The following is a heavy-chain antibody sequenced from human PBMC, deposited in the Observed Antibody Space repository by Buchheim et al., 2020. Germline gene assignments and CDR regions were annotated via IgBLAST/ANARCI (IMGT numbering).Heavy chain of an antibody. CDR3: ARKVDSSGWDNNWFDP. Sequence: EVQLVESGGGLVQPGGSLRLSCAASGFSFSSYSMNWVRQAPGKGLEWVSYISSSSRTIHYTDLVKGRFTISRDNAKNSLYLQMNNLRAENTAVYYCARKVDSSGWDNNWFDPWGQGTL. D-gene: IGHD6-19*01. J-gene: IGHJ5*02. V-gene: IGHV3-48*01. CDR2: ISSSSRTI. CDR1: GFSFSSYS.